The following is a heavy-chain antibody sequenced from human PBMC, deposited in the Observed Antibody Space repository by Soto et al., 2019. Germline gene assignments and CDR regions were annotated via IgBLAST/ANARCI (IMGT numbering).Heavy chain of an antibody. D-gene: IGHD3-10*01. CDR3: ARVWGGAFDI. Sequence: SETLSLTCTVSGGSISSGGYYGSWIRQPPGKGLEWIGYIYYSGSTNYNPSLKSRVTISVDTSKNQFSLKLSSVTAADTAVYYCARVWGGAFDIWGQGTMVTVSS. CDR1: GGSISSGGYY. CDR2: IYYSGST. J-gene: IGHJ3*02. V-gene: IGHV4-61*08.